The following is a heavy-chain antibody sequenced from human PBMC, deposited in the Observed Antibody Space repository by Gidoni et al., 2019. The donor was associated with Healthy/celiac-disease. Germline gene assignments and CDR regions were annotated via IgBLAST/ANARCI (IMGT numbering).Heavy chain of an antibody. Sequence: EVQLVESGGGLVQPGGSLRLACADPGLPFGRYWMSWVRQAPGKGLEWVANIKQDGSEKYYVDSVKGRFTISRDNAKNSLYLQMNSLRAEDTAVYYCARYDGGNRLVYFDYWGQGTLVTVSS. J-gene: IGHJ4*02. V-gene: IGHV3-7*01. D-gene: IGHD3-16*01. CDR1: GLPFGRYW. CDR3: ARYDGGNRLVYFDY. CDR2: IKQDGSEK.